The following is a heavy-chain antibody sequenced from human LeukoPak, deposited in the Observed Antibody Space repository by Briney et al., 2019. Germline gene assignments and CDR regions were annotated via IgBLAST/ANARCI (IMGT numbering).Heavy chain of an antibody. V-gene: IGHV3-30*18. Sequence: GGSLRLSCAASGFTFTTYGMHWVRQTPGKGLEWVAVISYDGSAKYYADSVKGRFTISRDNSKFTLYLQVNSLRAEDTAVYYCAKDLDCTTTSCYHPLFDYWGQGTLVTVSS. J-gene: IGHJ4*02. CDR3: AKDLDCTTTSCYHPLFDY. D-gene: IGHD2-2*01. CDR1: GFTFTTYG. CDR2: ISYDGSAK.